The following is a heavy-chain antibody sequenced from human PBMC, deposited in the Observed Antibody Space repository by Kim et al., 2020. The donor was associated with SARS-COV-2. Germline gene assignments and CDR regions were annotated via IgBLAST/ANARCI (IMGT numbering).Heavy chain of an antibody. CDR3: AHDSPGLYGFDV. CDR2: IYGNNEK. V-gene: IGHV2-5*01. D-gene: IGHD2-8*01. CDR1: GFSLTPDRLVG. J-gene: IGHJ6*02. Sequence: SGPTLVNPTQTLTLTCSFSGFSLTPDRLVGVTWVRQPPGKALEWLALIYGNNEKRYNPFLKSRLTIAKGTTENRAVLTLTNVAPVDSGTYYCAHDSPGLYGFDVRGQGTTVTVSS.